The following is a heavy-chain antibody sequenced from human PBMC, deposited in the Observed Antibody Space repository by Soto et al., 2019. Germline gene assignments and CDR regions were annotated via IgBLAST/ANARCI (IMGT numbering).Heavy chain of an antibody. CDR1: GVTFSSYC. CDR3: AKLLTGIVVVPAASGSDFDY. Sequence: PGGSLRLSCAASGVTFSSYCMHWVRQAPGKGLEWVAVISYDGSNKYYADSVKGRFTISRDNSKNTLYLQMNSLRAEDTAVYYCAKLLTGIVVVPAASGSDFDYWGQGTLVTVSS. CDR2: ISYDGSNK. D-gene: IGHD2-2*01. V-gene: IGHV3-30*18. J-gene: IGHJ4*02.